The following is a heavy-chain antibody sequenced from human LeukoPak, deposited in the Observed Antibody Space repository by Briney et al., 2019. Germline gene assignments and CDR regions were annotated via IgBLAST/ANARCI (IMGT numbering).Heavy chain of an antibody. Sequence: QPGGSLRLSCAASGFTFSSYGMHWVRQAPGKGLEWVAVIWYDGSNKYYADSVKGRFTISRDNAKNTLYVQMNSLRVEDTAVYYCVREWMYGDWGQGTLVTVSS. V-gene: IGHV3-33*01. CDR2: IWYDGSNK. CDR3: VREWMYGD. D-gene: IGHD4-17*01. CDR1: GFTFSSYG. J-gene: IGHJ4*02.